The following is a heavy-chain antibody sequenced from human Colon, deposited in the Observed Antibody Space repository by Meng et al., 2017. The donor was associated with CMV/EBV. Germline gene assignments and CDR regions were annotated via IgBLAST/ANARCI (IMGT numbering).Heavy chain of an antibody. CDR3: VRLGYCSSPSCQKSYIYGLDV. D-gene: IGHD2-2*01. CDR2: ISSDSKYI. CDR1: GFSFSDYT. V-gene: IGHV3-21*01. J-gene: IGHJ6*02. Sequence: GESLKISCEASGFSFSDYTMNWVRQAPGKGLEWVSFISSDSKYIYYSDSVKGRFTISRDNSERSLYLHMNSVRADDTAMYYCVRLGYCSSPSCQKSYIYGLDVWGQGTTVTVSS.